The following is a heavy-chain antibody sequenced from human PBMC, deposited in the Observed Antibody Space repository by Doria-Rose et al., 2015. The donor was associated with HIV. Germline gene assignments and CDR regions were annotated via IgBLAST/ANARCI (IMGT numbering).Heavy chain of an antibody. CDR1: GFTVSSNY. CDR3: ARDPFQSWAY. J-gene: IGHJ4*02. CDR2: IYSDGRT. Sequence: QLVQSGGGLVPPGGSLRLSCAASGFTVSSNYMSWVRQAPGKGLEWVSVIYSDGRTYYADSVKGRFTVSRDNSKNTLYLQINSLRAEDTAVYYCARDPFQSWAYWGQGTLVTVSS. D-gene: IGHD3-16*01. V-gene: IGHV3-66*01.